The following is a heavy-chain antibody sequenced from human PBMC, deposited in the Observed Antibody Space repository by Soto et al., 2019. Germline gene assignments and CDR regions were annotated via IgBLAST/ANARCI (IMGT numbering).Heavy chain of an antibody. CDR2: IGTRGNTK. CDR3: ARDGTEYYGEYYDY. CDR1: GSTFSDYY. D-gene: IGHD4-17*01. V-gene: IGHV3-11*01. Sequence: PGGSLRLSCATSGSTFSDYYMSWIRQAPGKGLEWVSYIGTRGNTKYYADSVRGRFTISRDNAKNSLYLQMNSLRADDTAVYYCARDGTEYYGEYYDYWGQGIPVTVSS. J-gene: IGHJ4*02.